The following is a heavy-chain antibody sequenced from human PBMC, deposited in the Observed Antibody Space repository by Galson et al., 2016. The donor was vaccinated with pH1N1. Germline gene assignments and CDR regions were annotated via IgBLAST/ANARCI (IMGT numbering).Heavy chain of an antibody. Sequence: SLRLSCAASGVVYSDYWMTWVRQAPGKGLEWVGNINQHGSKINYGDSVKGRFTISRDNAKNSLFLQMPSLRAEYSAVYYCARVRTYSESNTYYDLFDIWGQGTMVTVSS. D-gene: IGHD3-16*01. CDR1: GVVYSDYW. CDR2: INQHGSKI. J-gene: IGHJ3*02. CDR3: ARVRTYSESNTYYDLFDI. V-gene: IGHV3-7*03.